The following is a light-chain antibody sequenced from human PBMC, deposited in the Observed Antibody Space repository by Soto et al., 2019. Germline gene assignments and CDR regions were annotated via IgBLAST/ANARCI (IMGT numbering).Light chain of an antibody. CDR2: GAS. Sequence: IVMTQSPGTLSLSPGERATLSCRASQSVSSSYLAWYQQKPGQAPRLLLYGASSRATGIPDRFSGSGSGTDFTLTISRLEPEDFAVYYCQQYGSSPWTFGQGTKVDI. CDR1: QSVSSSY. V-gene: IGKV3-20*01. J-gene: IGKJ1*01. CDR3: QQYGSSPWT.